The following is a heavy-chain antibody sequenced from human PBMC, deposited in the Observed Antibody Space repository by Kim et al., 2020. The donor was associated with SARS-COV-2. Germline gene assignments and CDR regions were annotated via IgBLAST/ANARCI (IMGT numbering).Heavy chain of an antibody. Sequence: SETLSLTCTVSGGSISSYYWSWIRQPPGKGLEWIGYIYYSGSTNYNPSLKSRVTISVDTSKNQFSLKLSSVTAADTAVYYCAREGGLGSMEYYFDYWGQGTLVTVSS. CDR3: AREGGLGSMEYYFDY. J-gene: IGHJ4*02. D-gene: IGHD3-10*01. V-gene: IGHV4-59*13. CDR1: GGSISSYY. CDR2: IYYSGST.